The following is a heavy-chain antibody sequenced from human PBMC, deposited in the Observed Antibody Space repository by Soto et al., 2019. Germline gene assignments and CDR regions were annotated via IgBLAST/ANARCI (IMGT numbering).Heavy chain of an antibody. Sequence: QVQLVQSGAEVKKPGASVKVSCKASGYTFTSYDINWVRQATGQGREWMGWMNPNSGNTGYAQKFQGRATMTRNTSISTAYMELSSLRSDDTAVYYCAKQRRSGWYYYGMDVRGQGTTVTVSS. D-gene: IGHD6-19*01. CDR2: MNPNSGNT. V-gene: IGHV1-8*01. J-gene: IGHJ6*02. CDR1: GYTFTSYD. CDR3: AKQRRSGWYYYGMDV.